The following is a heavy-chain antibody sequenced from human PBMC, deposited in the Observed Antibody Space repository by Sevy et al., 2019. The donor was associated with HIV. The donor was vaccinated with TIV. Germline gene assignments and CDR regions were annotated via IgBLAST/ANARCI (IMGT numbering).Heavy chain of an antibody. D-gene: IGHD3-3*01. CDR1: GFRFSDYG. J-gene: IGHJ6*02. CDR3: AKDHYDYRTGYYGYYGMDV. CDR2: IRFDGSMK. V-gene: IGHV3-30*02. Sequence: GGSLRLSCAASGFRFSDYGMHWVRQAPGKGLEWVSLIRFDGSMKYIADSVKGRFTISRDKVKDTLYLQMNSLRPEDTAVYYCAKDHYDYRTGYYGYYGMDVWGQVPTVTVSS.